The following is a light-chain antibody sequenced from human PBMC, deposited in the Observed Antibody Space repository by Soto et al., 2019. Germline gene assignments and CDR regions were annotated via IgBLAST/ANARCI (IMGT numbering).Light chain of an antibody. J-gene: IGLJ2*01. CDR1: SSKIGAGYD. V-gene: IGLV1-40*01. CDR3: QSYDSSLSRV. Sequence: QSVLTQPPSVSGAARQRVTTSCTGSSSKIGAGYDVHWYQQLPGTAPKLIIYGNSNRPSGVPDRFSGSKSGTSASLAITGLQAEDEADYYCQSYDSSLSRVFGGGTKLTVL. CDR2: GNS.